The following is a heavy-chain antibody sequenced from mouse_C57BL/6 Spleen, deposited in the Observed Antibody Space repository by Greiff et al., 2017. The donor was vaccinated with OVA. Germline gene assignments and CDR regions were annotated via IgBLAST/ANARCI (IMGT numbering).Heavy chain of an antibody. J-gene: IGHJ3*01. CDR2: IYPSDSET. CDR3: ARGELFAY. V-gene: IGHV1-61*01. CDR1: GYTFTSYW. Sequence: QVHVKQPGAELVRPGSSVKLSCKASGYTFTSYWMDWVKQRPGQGLEWIGNIYPSDSETHYNQKFKDKATLTVDKSSSTAYMQLSSLTSEDSAVYYCARGELFAYWGQGTLVTVSA.